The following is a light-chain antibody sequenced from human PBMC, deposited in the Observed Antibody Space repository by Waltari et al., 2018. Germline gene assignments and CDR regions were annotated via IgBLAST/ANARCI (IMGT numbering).Light chain of an antibody. CDR2: EVI. CDR3: SSQSTNSVVL. CDR1: ISDVGGFDS. J-gene: IGLJ3*02. V-gene: IGLV2-14*01. Sequence: QSALTQPASVSGSPGQSITISCTGTISDVGGFDSVSWYQVHPGQAPRVLIYEVINRPSGVSDRFSASKSGNAASLTISGLQAEDEGDYYCSSQSTNSVVLFGGGTKLTVL.